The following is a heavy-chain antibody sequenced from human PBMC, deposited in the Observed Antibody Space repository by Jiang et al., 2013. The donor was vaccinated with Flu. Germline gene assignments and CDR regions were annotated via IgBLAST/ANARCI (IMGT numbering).Heavy chain of an antibody. Sequence: QLLESGGGLVQPGGSLRLSCAASGFTFSSYDMHWVRQATGKGLEWVSAIGTAGDTYYPGSVKGRFTISRENAKNSLYLQMNSLRAGDTAVYYCARAVQQWLDLWAFDIWGQGTMVTVSS. J-gene: IGHJ3*02. CDR2: IGTAGDT. D-gene: IGHD6-19*01. CDR1: GFTFSSYD. CDR3: ARAVQQWLDLWAFDI. V-gene: IGHV3-13*01.